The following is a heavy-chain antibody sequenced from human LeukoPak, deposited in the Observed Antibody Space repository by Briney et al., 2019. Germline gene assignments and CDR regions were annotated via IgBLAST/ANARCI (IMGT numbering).Heavy chain of an antibody. CDR3: AMIWGFDY. J-gene: IGHJ4*02. V-gene: IGHV3-30-3*01. CDR2: ISYDGSNK. CDR1: GFTFSSYA. D-gene: IGHD7-27*01. Sequence: GGSLRLSCAASGFTFSSYAMHWVRQAPGKGLEWVAVISYDGSNKYYADSVKGRFTISRDNSKNTLYLQMNSLRAEDTAVYYCAMIWGFDYWGQGTLVTVSS.